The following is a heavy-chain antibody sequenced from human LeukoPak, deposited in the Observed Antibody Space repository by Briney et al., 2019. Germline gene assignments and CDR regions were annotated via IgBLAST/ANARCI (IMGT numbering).Heavy chain of an antibody. Sequence: ASVKVSCKASGYTFTSYYMHWVRQAPGQGLEWMGIINPSGGSTSYAQKFQGRVTMTRDTSTSTVYMELSSLRAEDTALYYCAKDIGRDGYNWGLDYWGQGTLVTVSS. V-gene: IGHV1-46*01. CDR3: AKDIGRDGYNWGLDY. CDR1: GYTFTSYY. CDR2: INPSGGST. J-gene: IGHJ4*02. D-gene: IGHD5-24*01.